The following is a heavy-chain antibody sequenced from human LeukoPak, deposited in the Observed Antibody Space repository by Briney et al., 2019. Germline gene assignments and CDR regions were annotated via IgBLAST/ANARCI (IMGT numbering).Heavy chain of an antibody. V-gene: IGHV3-23*01. CDR1: GFTFSDYA. CDR2: FKTNSGQV. Sequence: HAGGSLRLSCVASGFTFSDYAMNWVRQAPGRGLEWVSTFKTNSGQVYYAESVRGRFTISRDNSKNTVYLQMSSLRAEDTALYYCARSVPDYTRFDYWGQGALVTVSP. D-gene: IGHD4-11*01. J-gene: IGHJ4*02. CDR3: ARSVPDYTRFDY.